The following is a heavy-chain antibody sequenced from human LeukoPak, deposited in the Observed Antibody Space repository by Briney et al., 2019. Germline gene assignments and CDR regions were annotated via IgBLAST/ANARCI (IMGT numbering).Heavy chain of an antibody. Sequence: GGSLRLSCAASGFTFRDYYMSWLRQAPGQGLEWISYISSSGSTKYYTDSVRGRFSISRDNAKNSLYLQMNSLRVEDTGVYYYARRQTDGDDLDYWGQGTLVTVSS. CDR2: ISSSGSTK. CDR1: GFTFRDYY. V-gene: IGHV3-11*04. D-gene: IGHD5-24*01. J-gene: IGHJ4*02. CDR3: ARRQTDGDDLDY.